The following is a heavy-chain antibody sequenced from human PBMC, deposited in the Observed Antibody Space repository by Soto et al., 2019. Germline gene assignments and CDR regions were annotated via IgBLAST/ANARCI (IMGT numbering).Heavy chain of an antibody. J-gene: IGHJ4*02. Sequence: ASVKVSCKVSGYTITKLSMHWVRQAPGKGLEWMGGFDPEDGETIYAQKFQGRVTMTEDTSTDTAYMELSSLRSEDTAVYYCATRGSYYEVYGDEWGQGTPVTVAS. V-gene: IGHV1-24*01. CDR1: GYTITKLS. CDR3: ATRGSYYEVYGDE. CDR2: FDPEDGET. D-gene: IGHD1-26*01.